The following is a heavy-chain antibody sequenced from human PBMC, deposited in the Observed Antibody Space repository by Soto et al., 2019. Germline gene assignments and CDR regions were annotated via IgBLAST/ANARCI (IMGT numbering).Heavy chain of an antibody. CDR2: IYNTGRT. CDR3: VGDYGSGSYRFDF. V-gene: IGHV4-30-2*01. Sequence: QLQLQESGSGLVKPSQTLSLTCDVSGASISTGDYSWSWIRQPPGKGLEWIGYIYNTGRTTYNPSLRSRVXXSXAXSKNQLSLKVNSVTAADTAVYYCVGDYGSGSYRFDFWGQGTLVTVSS. J-gene: IGHJ4*02. CDR1: GASISTGDYS. D-gene: IGHD3-10*01.